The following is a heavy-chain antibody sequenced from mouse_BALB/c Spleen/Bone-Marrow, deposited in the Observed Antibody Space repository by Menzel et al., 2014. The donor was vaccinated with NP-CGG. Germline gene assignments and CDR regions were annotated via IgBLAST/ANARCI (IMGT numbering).Heavy chain of an antibody. V-gene: IGHV4-1*02. CDR2: INPDSSTL. J-gene: IGHJ2*01. D-gene: IGHD2-14*01. CDR1: GFDFCRYW. Sequence: EVKLMESGGGLVQPGGSLKLSCAASGFDFCRYWMSWVRQAPGKGLEWIGDINPDSSTLNYTSSLKDKFIFSRDNAKNPLNLQRNKLRSEDTPLDYGARPVYWYEPPSYWGQGTTLTVSS. CDR3: ARPVYWYEPPSY.